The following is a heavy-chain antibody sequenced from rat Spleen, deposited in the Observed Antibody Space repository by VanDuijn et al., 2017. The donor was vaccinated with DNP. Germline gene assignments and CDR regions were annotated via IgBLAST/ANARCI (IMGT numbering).Heavy chain of an antibody. CDR2: ISPRGSRT. V-gene: IGHV5-25*01. CDR3: ARANYGGYDY. CDR1: RFTFSNYY. J-gene: IGHJ2*01. Sequence: EVQLVESGGGLVQPGRSLKLSCAASRFTFSNYYMAWVRQAPKKGLEWVAAISPRGSRTYYPDSVKGRFTISRDNAQNTLYLQMSKLGSEDTAIYYCARANYGGYDYWGQGVMVTVSS. D-gene: IGHD1-11*01.